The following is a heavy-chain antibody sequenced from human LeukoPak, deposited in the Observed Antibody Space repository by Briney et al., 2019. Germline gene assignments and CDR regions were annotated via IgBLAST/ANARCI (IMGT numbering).Heavy chain of an antibody. D-gene: IGHD2-2*01. CDR2: INHSGST. Sequence: SETLSLTCAVYGGSFSGYYWSWIRQPPGKGLEWIGEINHSGSTNYNPPLKSRVTISVDTSKNQFSLKLSSVTAADTAVYYCARFSRLGYCSSTSCYHYFDYWGQGTLVTVSS. CDR1: GGSFSGYY. CDR3: ARFSRLGYCSSTSCYHYFDY. J-gene: IGHJ4*02. V-gene: IGHV4-34*01.